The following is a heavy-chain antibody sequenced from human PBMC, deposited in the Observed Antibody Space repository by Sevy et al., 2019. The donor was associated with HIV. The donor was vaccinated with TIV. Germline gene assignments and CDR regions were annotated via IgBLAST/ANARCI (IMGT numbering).Heavy chain of an antibody. V-gene: IGHV1-18*01. J-gene: IGHJ6*02. D-gene: IGHD5-18*01. Sequence: ASVKVSCKASGYTFTSYGISWVRQAPGQGLEWMGWISAYNGNTNYAQKLQGRVTMTTDTSTSTAYMELRSLRSGDTAVYSCARVSGTAMVIQINYYYYGMDVWGQGTTVTVSS. CDR3: ARVSGTAMVIQINYYYYGMDV. CDR2: ISAYNGNT. CDR1: GYTFTSYG.